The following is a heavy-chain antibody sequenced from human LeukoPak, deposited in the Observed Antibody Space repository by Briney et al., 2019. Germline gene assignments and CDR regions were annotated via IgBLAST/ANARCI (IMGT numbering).Heavy chain of an antibody. J-gene: IGHJ6*03. V-gene: IGHV3-7*01. CDR3: ARPRTRNYDYYYYMDV. CDR2: IKQDGSEE. Sequence: PGGSLRLSCAASGFTFSSYWMSWVRQAPGKGLEWVANIKQDGSEEYYVDSVKGRFTISRDNAKNSLYLQMNSLRAEDTAVYYCARPRTRNYDYYYYMDVWGKGTTVTISS. CDR1: GFTFSSYW.